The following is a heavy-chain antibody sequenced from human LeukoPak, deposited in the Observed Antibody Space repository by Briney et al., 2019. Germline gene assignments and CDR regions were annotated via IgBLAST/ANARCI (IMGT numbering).Heavy chain of an antibody. V-gene: IGHV3-7*03. CDR3: ARSLYSSSSRV. CDR1: GFTFSGLW. CDR2: INSDGSEG. D-gene: IGHD6-6*01. J-gene: IGHJ3*01. Sequence: GGSLRLSCAVSGFTFSGLWMSWSRQAPGKGLEWVASINSDGSEGYYADVVKGRFTISRDNAKNSLYLQINSLRAEDTAVYYCARSLYSSSSRVWGQGTMVTVSS.